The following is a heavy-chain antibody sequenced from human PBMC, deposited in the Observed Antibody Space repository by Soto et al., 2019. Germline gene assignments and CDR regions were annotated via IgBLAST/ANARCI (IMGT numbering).Heavy chain of an antibody. D-gene: IGHD4-17*01. CDR2: ISSSSSTI. Sequence: GGSLRLSCAASGFTFSSYSMNWVRQAPGKGLEWVSYISSSSSTIYYADSVKGRFTISRDNAKNSLYLQMNSLRAEDTAVYYCARDIGSGPDYGDLWEGAFDIWGQGTMVTVSS. CDR3: ARDIGSGPDYGDLWEGAFDI. J-gene: IGHJ3*02. CDR1: GFTFSSYS. V-gene: IGHV3-48*01.